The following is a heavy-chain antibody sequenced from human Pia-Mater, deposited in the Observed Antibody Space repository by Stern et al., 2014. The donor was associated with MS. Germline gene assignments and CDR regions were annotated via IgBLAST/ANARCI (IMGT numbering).Heavy chain of an antibody. J-gene: IGHJ4*02. Sequence: VQLVQSGGGLVQPGGSLRLSCEASGFTFRSYWLTWVRQAPGKGLAWVANIQQDGGERYYVDSVKGRFTISRDNAKNSLYLQMSGLRAEDTAVYYCARPASGSFYVDSFDQWGQGTLVTVSS. CDR1: GFTFRSYW. CDR2: IQQDGGER. D-gene: IGHD3-22*01. V-gene: IGHV3-7*01. CDR3: ARPASGSFYVDSFDQ.